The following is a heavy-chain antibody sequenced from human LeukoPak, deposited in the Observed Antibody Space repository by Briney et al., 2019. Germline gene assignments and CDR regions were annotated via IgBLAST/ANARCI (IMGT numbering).Heavy chain of an antibody. D-gene: IGHD3-16*01. CDR1: GFTFSDYW. Sequence: PGGSVKLSCEASGFTFSDYWMGWVRQAPGKGLEWVANIIKDGSDKYYVDSVKGRFTISRDNAKNSVYLQMSSLRVEDTAVYYCSGELWPGQLWGREIRVTVSS. CDR3: SGELWPGQL. V-gene: IGHV3-7*01. J-gene: IGHJ4*02. CDR2: IIKDGSDK.